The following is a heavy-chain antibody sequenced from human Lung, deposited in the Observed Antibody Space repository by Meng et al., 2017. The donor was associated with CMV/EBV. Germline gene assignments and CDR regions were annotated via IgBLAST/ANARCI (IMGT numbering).Heavy chain of an antibody. V-gene: IGHV4-34*01. D-gene: IGHD3-10*01. CDR2: INHSGST. Sequence: SXTXSLXCAVYGGSFSGYYWSWIRQPPGKGLEWIGEINHSGSTNYNPSLKSRVTISVDTAKNQFTLKLSSVTAADSAVYYCARSKRSNCYGSGSYSKDNGMDVXGQGXMVTVSS. CDR3: ARSKRSNCYGSGSYSKDNGMDV. J-gene: IGHJ6*02. CDR1: GGSFSGYY.